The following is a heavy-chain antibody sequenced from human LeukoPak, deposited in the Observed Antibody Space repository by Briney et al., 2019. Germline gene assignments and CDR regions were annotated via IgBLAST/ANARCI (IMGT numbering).Heavy chain of an antibody. Sequence: GGSLRLSCAASGFTFSSHWMHWVRQAPGEGLVWVSHINADGGATNYADSVKGRFTVSRDNAKNTLYLQMNSLRAEDAAVYYCALDPVRTNSLWGQGILVVVSS. J-gene: IGHJ4*02. CDR3: ALDPVRTNSL. CDR2: INADGGAT. CDR1: GFTFSSHW. D-gene: IGHD2-2*01. V-gene: IGHV3-74*01.